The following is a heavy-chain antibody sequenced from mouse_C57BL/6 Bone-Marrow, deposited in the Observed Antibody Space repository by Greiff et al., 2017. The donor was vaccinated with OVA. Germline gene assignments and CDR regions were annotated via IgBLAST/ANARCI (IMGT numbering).Heavy chain of an antibody. J-gene: IGHJ2*01. D-gene: IGHD2-12*01. CDR3: AFFTPYFDD. V-gene: IGHV1-61*01. Sequence: QVQLQQPGAELVRPGSSVKLSCKASGYTFTSYWMDWVKQRPGQGLEWIGNIYPSDSETHYNQKFKDKATLTVDKSSSTAYMQLSSLTSEDSAVYYCAFFTPYFDDWGQGTTLTVSS. CDR1: GYTFTSYW. CDR2: IYPSDSET.